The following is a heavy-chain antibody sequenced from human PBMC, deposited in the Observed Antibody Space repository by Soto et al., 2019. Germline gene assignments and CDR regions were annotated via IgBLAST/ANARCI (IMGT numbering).Heavy chain of an antibody. CDR1: GYTFTGYY. CDR2: INPNSGGT. CDR3: ARTATTIASYYYYYYGTDV. J-gene: IGHJ6*02. D-gene: IGHD1-26*01. V-gene: IGHV1-2*04. Sequence: ASVKVSCKASGYTFTGYYMHWVRQAPGQGLEWMGWINPNSGGTNYAQKFQGWVTMTRDTSISTAYMELSRLRSDDTAVYYCARTATTIASYYYYYYGTDVWGQGTTVTVSS.